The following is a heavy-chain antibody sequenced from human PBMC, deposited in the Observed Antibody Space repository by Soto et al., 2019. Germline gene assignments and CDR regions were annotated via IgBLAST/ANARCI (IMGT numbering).Heavy chain of an antibody. J-gene: IGHJ4*02. CDR3: AKDEVVAATQSLGSAFDY. CDR2: ISYDGSNK. CDR1: GFTFSSYG. Sequence: LRLSCAASGFTFSSYGIHWVRQAPGKGLEWVAVISYDGSNKYYADSVKGRFTIFRDKSKNTLYLQMNSLRAEDTAVYYCAKDEVVAATQSLGSAFDYWGPGTLVTVSS. V-gene: IGHV3-30*18. D-gene: IGHD2-15*01.